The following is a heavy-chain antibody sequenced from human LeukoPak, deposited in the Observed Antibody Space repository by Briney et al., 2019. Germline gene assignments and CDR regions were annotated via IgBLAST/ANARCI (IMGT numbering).Heavy chain of an antibody. CDR1: GFTVSSNY. CDR2: ISGSGGST. CDR3: AKEGELDNFDY. J-gene: IGHJ4*02. D-gene: IGHD1-26*01. Sequence: GGSLRLSCAASGFTVSSNYMSWVRQAPGKGLEWVSSISGSGGSTYYADSVKGRFTISRDNSKNTLYLQMNSLRAEDTAVFYCAKEGELDNFDYWGQGALVTVSS. V-gene: IGHV3-23*01.